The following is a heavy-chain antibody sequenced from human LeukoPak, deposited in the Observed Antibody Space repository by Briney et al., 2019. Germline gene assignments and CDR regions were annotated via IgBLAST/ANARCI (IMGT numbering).Heavy chain of an antibody. J-gene: IGHJ4*02. CDR3: ARRPTGDPKFDY. CDR2: IYSSGST. CDR1: SGSISGYY. V-gene: IGHV4-59*08. D-gene: IGHD7-27*01. Sequence: PSETLSLTCTVSSGSISGYYWTWIRQPPGKGLEWIGYIYSSGSTYYNPSLKSRVTISVDTSKNRFSLKLSTVTAADTAVYYCARRPTGDPKFDYWGQGTLVTVSS.